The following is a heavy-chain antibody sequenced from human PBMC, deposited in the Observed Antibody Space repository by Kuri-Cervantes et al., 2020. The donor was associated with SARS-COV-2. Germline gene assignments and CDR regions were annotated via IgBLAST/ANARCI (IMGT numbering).Heavy chain of an antibody. CDR3: ARALRGWPALKYFQH. CDR2: INHSGNT. D-gene: IGHD2-15*01. J-gene: IGHJ1*01. Sequence: SETLSLTCAVYGGSFSDYYWSWVRQPPGKGLEWIGEINHSGNTNYDPSLKSRVTISIDTSKNQFSLKLSSVTAADTAVYYCARALRGWPALKYFQHWGQGTLVTVSS. CDR1: GGSFSDYY. V-gene: IGHV4-34*01.